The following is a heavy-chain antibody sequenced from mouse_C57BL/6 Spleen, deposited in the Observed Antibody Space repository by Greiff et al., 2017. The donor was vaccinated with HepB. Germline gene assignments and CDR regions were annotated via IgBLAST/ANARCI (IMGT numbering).Heavy chain of an antibody. CDR2: IDPSDSYT. CDR1: GYTFTSYW. Sequence: QVQLQQPGAELVMPGASVKLSCKASGYTFTSYWMHWVKQRPGQGLEWIGEIDPSDSYTNYNQKFKGKSTLTVDKSSSTAYMQLSSLTSEDSAVYYCARHYGSSYAYWGQGTTLTVSS. V-gene: IGHV1-69*01. D-gene: IGHD1-1*01. J-gene: IGHJ2*01. CDR3: ARHYGSSYAY.